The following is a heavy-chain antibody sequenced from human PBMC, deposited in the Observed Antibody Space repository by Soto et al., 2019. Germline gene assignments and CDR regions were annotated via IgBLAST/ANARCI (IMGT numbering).Heavy chain of an antibody. CDR3: ARVRTEYAGLDY. Sequence: TSETLSLTCTVSGGSISSGGYYWSWIRQHPGKGLEWIGYIYYSGSTYYNPSLKSRVTISVDTSKNQFSLRLTSVTAADTAVYFCARVRTEYAGLDYWGQGTLVTVSS. CDR2: IYYSGST. V-gene: IGHV4-31*03. J-gene: IGHJ4*02. D-gene: IGHD2-2*01. CDR1: GGSISSGGYY.